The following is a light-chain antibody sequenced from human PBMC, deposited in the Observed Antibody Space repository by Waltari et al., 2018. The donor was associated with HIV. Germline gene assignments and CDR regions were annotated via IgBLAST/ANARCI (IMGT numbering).Light chain of an antibody. CDR2: DAS. Sequence: EIVLTQSPATLSLSPGERATLSCRASQSVSNYLAWYQQKPGQAPRLLIYDASNRATGIPAKFSGSGSGTDFTLTINSLEPEDFAVYYCQQRSNWPPGWTFGQGTKVEIK. CDR1: QSVSNY. CDR3: QQRSNWPPGWT. J-gene: IGKJ1*01. V-gene: IGKV3-11*01.